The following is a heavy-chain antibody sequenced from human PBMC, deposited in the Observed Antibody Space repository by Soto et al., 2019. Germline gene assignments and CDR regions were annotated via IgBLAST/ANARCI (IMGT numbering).Heavy chain of an antibody. Sequence: SETLSLTCTVSGGSISSGDYYWSWIRQPPGKGLEWIGYIYYSGSTYYNPSLKSRVTISVDTSKNQFSLKLSSVTAADTAVYYCARGGGDILTGYYPFDYWGQGTLVTV. V-gene: IGHV4-30-4*01. J-gene: IGHJ4*02. D-gene: IGHD3-9*01. CDR1: GGSISSGDYY. CDR2: IYYSGST. CDR3: ARGGGDILTGYYPFDY.